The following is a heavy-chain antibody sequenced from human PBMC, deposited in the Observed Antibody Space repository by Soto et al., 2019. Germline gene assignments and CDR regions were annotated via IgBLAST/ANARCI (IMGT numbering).Heavy chain of an antibody. J-gene: IGHJ6*02. CDR1: GDSCTSYW. Sequence: PXESLKVSGKSSGDSCTSYWIGLVLQMPGKGLEWMGIIYPGDSDIRYSPSFQGQVTISVDKSISTAYLQCSSLKASDTAMYYCERRGYFDYYGMDVSGQVTTVTVSS. CDR3: ERRGYFDYYGMDV. V-gene: IGHV5-51*01. CDR2: IYPGDSDI. D-gene: IGHD5-18*01.